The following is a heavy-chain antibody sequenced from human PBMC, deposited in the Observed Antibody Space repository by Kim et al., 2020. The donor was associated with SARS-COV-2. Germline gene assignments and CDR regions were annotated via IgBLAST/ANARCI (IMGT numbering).Heavy chain of an antibody. CDR1: GGSVSSGSYY. D-gene: IGHD3-9*01. V-gene: IGHV4-61*01. Sequence: SETLSLTCTVSGGSVSSGSYYWSWIRQPPGKGLEWIGYIYYSGSTNYNPSLKSRVTISVDTSKNQFSLKLSSVTAADTAVYYCARAVRYFDWFDYFDYWGQGTLVTVSS. CDR2: IYYSGST. J-gene: IGHJ4*02. CDR3: ARAVRYFDWFDYFDY.